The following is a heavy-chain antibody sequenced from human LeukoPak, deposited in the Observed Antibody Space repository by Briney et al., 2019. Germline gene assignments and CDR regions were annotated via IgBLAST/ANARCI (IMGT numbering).Heavy chain of an antibody. CDR1: GFTFSNYW. J-gene: IGHJ6*02. CDR3: SRDSLSSCGGDCYSGLDV. V-gene: IGHV3-74*01. CDR2: IKSDGSST. D-gene: IGHD2-21*02. Sequence: GGSLRLSCAASGFTFSNYWMHWVRQAPGEALMWVSRIKSDGSSTTYADSVKGRFTISRDNANNTLYLQMNSLRAEDTAVYYCSRDSLSSCGGDCYSGLDVWGQGTTVTVSS.